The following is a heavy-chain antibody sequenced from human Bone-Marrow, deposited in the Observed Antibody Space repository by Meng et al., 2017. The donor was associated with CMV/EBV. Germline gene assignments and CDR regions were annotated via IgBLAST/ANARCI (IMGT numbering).Heavy chain of an antibody. V-gene: IGHV3-15*05. J-gene: IGHJ4*02. CDR1: GFTFSNAW. Sequence: GGSLRLSCVASGFTFSNAWMSWVCQAPGKGLEWVGRIKSITDGGTTDYAAPGKGRFIISRDDSKSTLYLQMNSLRAEDTALYYCAKDSGYYYDSSGYMNWGQGTLVTVSS. CDR3: AKDSGYYYDSSGYMN. D-gene: IGHD3-22*01. CDR2: IKSITDGGTT.